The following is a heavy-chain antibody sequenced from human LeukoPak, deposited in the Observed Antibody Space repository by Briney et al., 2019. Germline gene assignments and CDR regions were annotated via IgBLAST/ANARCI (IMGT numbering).Heavy chain of an antibody. CDR2: IYYSGST. V-gene: IGHV4-39*07. CDR3: ARVGARYYFDY. J-gene: IGHJ4*02. Sequence: EPSETLSLTCTVSGGSISSSSYYWGWICQPPGKGLEWIGSIYYSGSTYYNPSLKSRVTISVDTSKNQFSLKLSSVTAADTAVYYCARVGARYYFDYWGQGTLVTVSS. CDR1: GGSISSSSYY.